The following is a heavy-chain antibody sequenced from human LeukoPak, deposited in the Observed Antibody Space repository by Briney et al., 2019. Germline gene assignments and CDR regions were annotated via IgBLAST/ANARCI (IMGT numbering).Heavy chain of an antibody. J-gene: IGHJ3*02. D-gene: IGHD1-26*01. Sequence: SVKVSCKASGGTFSSYAISWVRQAPGRGLEWMGGIIPIFGTANYAQKFQGRVTITTDESTSTAYMELSSLRSEDTAVYYCARAGIVGAKKAFDIWGQGTMVTVSS. CDR3: ARAGIVGAKKAFDI. CDR1: GGTFSSYA. CDR2: IIPIFGTA. V-gene: IGHV1-69*05.